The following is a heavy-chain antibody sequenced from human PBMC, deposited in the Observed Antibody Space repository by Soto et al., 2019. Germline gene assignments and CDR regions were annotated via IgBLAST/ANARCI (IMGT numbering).Heavy chain of an antibody. CDR1: GFTDSNNH. J-gene: IGHJ4*02. V-gene: IGHV3-53*01. CDR3: AGRLTTAASLDY. Sequence: VQLVESGGGLIQPGGSLRLSCAASGFTDSNNHMTWVRQAAGKGLELVSFVHGGGSTSYADSVKGRFTISRDNSKNTLYLQMDSLRAEDTAIYYCAGRLTTAASLDYWGRGTLVTVSS. CDR2: VHGGGST. D-gene: IGHD3-16*01.